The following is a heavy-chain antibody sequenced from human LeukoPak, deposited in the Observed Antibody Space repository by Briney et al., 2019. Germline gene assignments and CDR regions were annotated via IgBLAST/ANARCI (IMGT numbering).Heavy chain of an antibody. D-gene: IGHD4-17*01. V-gene: IGHV4-39*07. J-gene: IGHJ6*02. Sequence: SETLSLTCTVSGGSISSSSYYWGWIRQPPGKGLEWIGSIYYSGSTYYNPSLKSRVTISVDTSKNQFSLKLSSVTAADTAVYYCARESTVTTPNYYYYYGMDVWGQGTTVTVSS. CDR3: ARESTVTTPNYYYYYGMDV. CDR2: IYYSGST. CDR1: GGSISSSSYY.